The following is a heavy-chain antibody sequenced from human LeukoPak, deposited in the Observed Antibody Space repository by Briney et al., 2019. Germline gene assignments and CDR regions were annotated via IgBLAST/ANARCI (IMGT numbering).Heavy chain of an antibody. CDR3: ARDSTYSSSWYHYYMDV. CDR1: GGSISSYY. J-gene: IGHJ6*03. D-gene: IGHD6-13*01. Sequence: SETLSLTCTVSGGSISSYYWSWIRQPPGKGLEWIGYIYYSGSTNYNPSLKSRVTISVDTSKNQFSLKLSSVTAADTAVYYCARDSTYSSSWYHYYMDVWGKGTTVTVSS. V-gene: IGHV4-59*12. CDR2: IYYSGST.